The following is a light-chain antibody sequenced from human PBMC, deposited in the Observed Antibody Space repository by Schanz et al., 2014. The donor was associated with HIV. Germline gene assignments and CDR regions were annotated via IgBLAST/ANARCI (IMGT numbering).Light chain of an antibody. V-gene: IGKV1-9*01. CDR3: QQLNSYSLT. Sequence: DIQLTQSPFFLSASVGDRVTITCRASQGISSYLAWYQLKPGKAPKLLIYAASPLQSGVPSRFSGSGSGTEFTLTISSLQPEDSATYYCQQLNSYSLTFGGGTKVEIK. CDR2: AAS. J-gene: IGKJ4*01. CDR1: QGISSY.